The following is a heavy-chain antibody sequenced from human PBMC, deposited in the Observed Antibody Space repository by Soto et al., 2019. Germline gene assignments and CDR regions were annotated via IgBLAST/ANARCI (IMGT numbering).Heavy chain of an antibody. CDR2: ISSSKTTI. CDR3: ARDQKVGYASGWEMGRYFYYGMDV. V-gene: IGHV3-48*01. Sequence: EVQMVESGGGLVQPGGSLRLSCAASGFTFSTYNMNWVRQAPGKGLEWVSYISSSKTTIYYADSVKGRFTISRDNAKNSPDLQMNSLIAEDTAVYYCARDQKVGYASGWEMGRYFYYGMDVWGQVTTVTVSS. D-gene: IGHD6-19*01. CDR1: GFTFSTYN. J-gene: IGHJ6*02.